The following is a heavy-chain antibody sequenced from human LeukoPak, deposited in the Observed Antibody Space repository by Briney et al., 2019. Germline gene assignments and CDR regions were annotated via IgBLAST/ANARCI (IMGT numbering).Heavy chain of an antibody. Sequence: GGSLRLSCAASGFTFSSYWMSWVRQAPGKGLEWVSAISGSGVRTNYADSVKGRFTIFRDNSKNTLYLQMSTLRAEDTAIYYCAKDHTIFGVDNYMDVWGKGTTVTVSS. CDR1: GFTFSSYW. CDR3: AKDHTIFGVDNYMDV. CDR2: ISGSGVRT. D-gene: IGHD3-3*01. V-gene: IGHV3-23*01. J-gene: IGHJ6*03.